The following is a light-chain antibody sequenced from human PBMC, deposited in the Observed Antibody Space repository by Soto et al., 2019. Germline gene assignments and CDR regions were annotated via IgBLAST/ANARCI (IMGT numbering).Light chain of an antibody. CDR2: DAS. CDR1: QSVSSY. Sequence: EIVLTQSPATLSLSPGERATLSCRASQSVSSYLAWYQQEPGQAPRLLIYDASNRATGIPARFSGSGSGTEFTLTISSLQPDDFATYYCQQYNSYPITFGQGTRLEIK. V-gene: IGKV3-11*01. CDR3: QQYNSYPIT. J-gene: IGKJ5*01.